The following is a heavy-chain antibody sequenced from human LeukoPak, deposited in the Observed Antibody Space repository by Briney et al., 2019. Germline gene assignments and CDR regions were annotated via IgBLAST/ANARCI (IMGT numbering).Heavy chain of an antibody. CDR3: ASPQNPLRRTGYFDY. V-gene: IGHV1-24*01. D-gene: IGHD3/OR15-3a*01. CDR2: FDPEDGET. Sequence: ASVKVSFKVSGYTLTELSMHWVRQAPGKALEWMGGFDPEDGETIYAQRFQGRVTMTEDTSTDTAYMELSSLRSEDTAVYYCASPQNPLRRTGYFDYWGQGTLVTVSS. J-gene: IGHJ4*02. CDR1: GYTLTELS.